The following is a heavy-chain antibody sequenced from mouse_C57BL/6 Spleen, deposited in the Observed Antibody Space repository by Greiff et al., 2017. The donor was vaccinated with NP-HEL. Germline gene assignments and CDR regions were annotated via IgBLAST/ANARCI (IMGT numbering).Heavy chain of an antibody. CDR3: ARGGLRRHFDY. CDR2: IYPGDGDT. V-gene: IGHV1-80*01. D-gene: IGHD2-4*01. CDR1: GYAFSSYW. Sequence: QVQLQQSGAELVKPGASVKISCKASGYAFSSYWMNWVKQRPGKGLEWIGQIYPGDGDTNYNGKFKGKATLTADKSSSTAYMQLSSLTSEDSAVYFCARGGLRRHFDYWGQGTTLTVSS. J-gene: IGHJ2*01.